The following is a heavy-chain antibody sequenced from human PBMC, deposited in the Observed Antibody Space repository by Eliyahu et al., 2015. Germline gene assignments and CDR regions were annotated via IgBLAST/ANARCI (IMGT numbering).Heavy chain of an antibody. CDR3: AREGHSCSEGSCSSAFFFDF. J-gene: IGHJ4*02. D-gene: IGHD2-15*01. Sequence: EVQLVESGGGLVQPGGSLRLXCAASRFNFNNXWXIWVRQPPGKGLEWGASIKQDGSEKYYLDSVQGRFTLSRDNTKKSLYLQMNSLRVEDTAVYYCAREGHSCSEGSCSSAFFFDFWGQGTLVTVSS. CDR2: IKQDGSEK. V-gene: IGHV3-7*04. CDR1: RFNFNNXW.